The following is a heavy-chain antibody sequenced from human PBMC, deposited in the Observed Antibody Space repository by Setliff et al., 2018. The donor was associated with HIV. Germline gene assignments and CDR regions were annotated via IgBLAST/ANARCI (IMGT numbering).Heavy chain of an antibody. J-gene: IGHJ3*02. D-gene: IGHD3-10*01. CDR1: GFSLASSGVG. CDR2: IYWDDDV. CDR3: AEGRFGANDAFDI. Sequence: SGPTLVNPPQTLTLTCTFSGFSLASSGVGVAWVRQPPGEGLEWLALIYWDDDVRYSPPLKNRLSISKDNSKNQVVLAMTNVDSVDTATYYCAEGRFGANDAFDIWGQGTMVTVSS. V-gene: IGHV2-5*02.